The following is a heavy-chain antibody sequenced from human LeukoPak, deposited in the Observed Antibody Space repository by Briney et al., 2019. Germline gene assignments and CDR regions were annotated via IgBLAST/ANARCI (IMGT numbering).Heavy chain of an antibody. J-gene: IGHJ6*02. Sequence: PGGSLRISCAASGFTFSSYSMNWVRQAPGKGLEWVSSISSSSSYIYYADSVKGRFTISRDNAKNSLYLQMNSLRAEDTAVYYCASLVVPAATSALYYYYGMDVWGQGTTVTVSS. CDR1: GFTFSSYS. CDR2: ISSSSSYI. V-gene: IGHV3-21*01. CDR3: ASLVVPAATSALYYYYGMDV. D-gene: IGHD2-2*01.